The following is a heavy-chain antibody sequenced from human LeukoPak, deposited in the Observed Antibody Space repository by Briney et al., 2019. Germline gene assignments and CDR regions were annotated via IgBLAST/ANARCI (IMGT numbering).Heavy chain of an antibody. Sequence: AAVKVSCKVSGYTLTELSMHWVRQAPGKGLEWMGGFDLEDGETIYAQKFQGRVTMTEDTSTDTAYMELSSLRSEDTAVYYCATDVIVGATLFDYWGQGTLVTVSS. V-gene: IGHV1-24*01. J-gene: IGHJ4*02. CDR2: FDLEDGET. CDR1: GYTLTELS. D-gene: IGHD1-26*01. CDR3: ATDVIVGATLFDY.